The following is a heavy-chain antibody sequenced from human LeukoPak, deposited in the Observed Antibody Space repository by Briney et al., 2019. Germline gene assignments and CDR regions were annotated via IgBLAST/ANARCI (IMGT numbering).Heavy chain of an antibody. CDR2: MNPNSGNT. D-gene: IGHD2-2*01. Sequence: GASVKVSCKASGYTFTSYDINWVRQATGQGLEWMGWMNPNSGNTGYAQKFQGRVTITRNTSISTAYMELSSLRSEDTAVYYCARGRKGTVVVVPAAISGDYYYYMDVWGKGTTVTVSS. CDR1: GYTFTSYD. CDR3: ARGRKGTVVVVPAAISGDYYYYMDV. J-gene: IGHJ6*03. V-gene: IGHV1-8*03.